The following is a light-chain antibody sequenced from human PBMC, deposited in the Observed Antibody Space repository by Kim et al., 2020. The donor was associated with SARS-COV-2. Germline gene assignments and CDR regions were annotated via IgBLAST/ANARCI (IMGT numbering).Light chain of an antibody. J-gene: IGKJ3*01. CDR3: QQTYISPFT. CDR1: QNINSH. V-gene: IGKV1-39*01. CDR2: AAS. Sequence: ASVGDRVTITCRTSQNINSHLNWYHQKPGRAPKLLIYAASTLPGGVPSRFSGSGSETDFTLTISSLQPEDFATYFCQQTYISPFTFGPGTKVDIK.